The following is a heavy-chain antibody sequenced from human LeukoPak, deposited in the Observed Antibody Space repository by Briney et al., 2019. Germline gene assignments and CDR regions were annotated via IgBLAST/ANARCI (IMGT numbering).Heavy chain of an antibody. J-gene: IGHJ4*02. CDR3: ARLHYYGSGGSFDY. V-gene: IGHV4-39*01. CDR1: GGSISSSSYY. D-gene: IGHD3-10*01. CDR2: IYYSGST. Sequence: PSETLSLTCSVSGGSISSSSYYWGWIRQPPGKGLEWIGSIYYSGSTYYNPSLKSRVTISVDTSKNQFSLKLSSVTAADTAVYYCARLHYYGSGGSFDYWGQGTLVTVSS.